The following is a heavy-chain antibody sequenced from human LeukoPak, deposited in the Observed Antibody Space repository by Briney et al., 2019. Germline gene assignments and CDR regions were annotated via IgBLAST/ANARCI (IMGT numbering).Heavy chain of an antibody. J-gene: IGHJ4*02. Sequence: PSETLSLTCAVYGGSFSDYYWNWIRQPPGKGLEWIGEINHSGSTNYNPSLKSRVTIPVDTSKNQFSLKLSSVTAADTAVYYCARSLYDILTGYYPGFDYWGQGTLVTVSS. CDR1: GGSFSDYY. CDR2: INHSGST. CDR3: ARSLYDILTGYYPGFDY. D-gene: IGHD3-9*01. V-gene: IGHV4-34*01.